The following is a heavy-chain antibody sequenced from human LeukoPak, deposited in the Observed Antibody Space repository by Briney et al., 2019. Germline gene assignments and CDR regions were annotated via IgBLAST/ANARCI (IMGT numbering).Heavy chain of an antibody. Sequence: PSETLSFTCAVSGGSISSGGYSWSWIRQPPGKGLEWIGYIYHSGSTYYNPSLKSRVTISVDRSKNQFSLKLSSVTAADTAVYYCARATGINWFDPWGQGTLVTVSS. CDR2: IYHSGST. CDR1: GGSISSGGYS. CDR3: ARATGINWFDP. J-gene: IGHJ5*02. V-gene: IGHV4-30-2*01. D-gene: IGHD1-1*01.